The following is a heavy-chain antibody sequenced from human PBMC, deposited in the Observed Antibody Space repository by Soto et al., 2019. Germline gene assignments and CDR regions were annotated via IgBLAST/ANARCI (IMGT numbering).Heavy chain of an antibody. J-gene: IGHJ6*02. CDR1: GYTFTGYY. V-gene: IGHV1-2*04. CDR2: INPNSGGT. CDR3: ARSGYSYGSRYYYYYYGMDV. Sequence: QVQLVQSGAEVKKPGASVKVSCKASGYTFTGYYMHWVRQAPGQGLEWMGWINPNSGGTNYAQKFQGWVTMTRDTSXXTXYXXLSRLRSDDTAVYYCARSGYSYGSRYYYYYYGMDVWGQGTTVTVSS. D-gene: IGHD5-18*01.